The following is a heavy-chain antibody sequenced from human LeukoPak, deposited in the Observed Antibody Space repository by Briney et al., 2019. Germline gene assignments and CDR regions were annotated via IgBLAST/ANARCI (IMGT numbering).Heavy chain of an antibody. CDR1: GFTFDEYA. Sequence: GGSLRLSCAASGFTFDEYAMHWVRQVPGKGLGWVALISWDSSSAYYADSVKGRFTISRDNSKNSLYLQMNSLRGEDTAFYYCAKAGQTYSSSWPFDCWGQGALVTVSS. J-gene: IGHJ4*02. CDR3: AKAGQTYSSSWPFDC. V-gene: IGHV3-43D*03. D-gene: IGHD6-13*01. CDR2: ISWDSSSA.